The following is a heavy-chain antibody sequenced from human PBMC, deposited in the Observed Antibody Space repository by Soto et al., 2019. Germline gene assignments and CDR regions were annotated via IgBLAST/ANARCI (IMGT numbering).Heavy chain of an antibody. V-gene: IGHV1-18*04. CDR1: GYTFTSYG. CDR2: ISAYNGNT. D-gene: IGHD3-16*02. CDR3: ARDLCYDYVWGSDRYGWFDP. Sequence: QVQLVQSGAEVKKPGASVKVSCKASGYTFTSYGISWVRQAPGQGLEWMGWISAYNGNTNYAQKLQGRVTMTTDTSKSTDYMELRSMRSDDTAVYYCARDLCYDYVWGSDRYGWFDPCGQGTLVTVSA. J-gene: IGHJ5*02.